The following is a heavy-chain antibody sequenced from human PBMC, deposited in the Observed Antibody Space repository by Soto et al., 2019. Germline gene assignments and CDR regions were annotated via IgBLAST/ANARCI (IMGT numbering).Heavy chain of an antibody. CDR2: IYYSGST. CDR3: ARVLGGMVRGVIIRVFDS. V-gene: IGHV4-59*08. J-gene: IGHJ4*02. CDR1: GGSISSYY. D-gene: IGHD3-10*01. Sequence: PSETLSLTCTVSGGSISSYYWSWIRQPPGKGLEWIGYIYYSGSTYYNPSLRSRVSISVDTSKSQFSLKLNSVTAADTAVYYCARVLGGMVRGVIIRVFDSWGQGTLVTVSS.